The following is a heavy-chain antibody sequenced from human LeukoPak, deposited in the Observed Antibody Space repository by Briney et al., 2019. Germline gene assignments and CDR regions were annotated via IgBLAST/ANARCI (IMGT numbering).Heavy chain of an antibody. D-gene: IGHD3-9*01. CDR1: GFTVSSNY. Sequence: PGGSLRLSCAASGFTVSSNYMSWVRQAPGKGLEWVSVIYSGSSTYYADSVKGRFTISRDNSKNTLYLQINSLRAEDTAVYYCVSDTYYDILTGYYGMDVWGQGTTVTVSS. CDR2: IYSGSST. V-gene: IGHV3-66*01. CDR3: VSDTYYDILTGYYGMDV. J-gene: IGHJ6*02.